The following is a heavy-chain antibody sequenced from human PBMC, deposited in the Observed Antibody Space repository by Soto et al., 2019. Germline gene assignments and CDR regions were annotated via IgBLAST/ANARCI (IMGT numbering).Heavy chain of an antibody. V-gene: IGHV4-4*02. Sequence: PSETLSLTCAVSGGSISSSNWWSWVRQPPGKGLEWIGEIYHSGSTNYDPSLKSRVTISVDKSKNQFSLKLSSVTAADTAVYYCARRFGDYYYYYGMDVWGQGTTVTVSS. CDR2: IYHSGST. CDR3: ARRFGDYYYYYGMDV. CDR1: GGSISSSNW. D-gene: IGHD3-10*01. J-gene: IGHJ6*02.